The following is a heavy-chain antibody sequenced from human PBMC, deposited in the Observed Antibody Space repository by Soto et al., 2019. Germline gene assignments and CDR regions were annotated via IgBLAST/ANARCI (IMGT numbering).Heavy chain of an antibody. Sequence: GSLRLSCAASGFTFSSSGMHWVRQAPGKGLEWVAVISYDGSNKFYADSVKGRFTISRDNFRNTLYLQMNSLRAEDTAVYYCAKEFHSWNYFDYWGQGTLVTVSS. CDR3: AKEFHSWNYFDY. D-gene: IGHD1-20*01. J-gene: IGHJ4*02. V-gene: IGHV3-30*18. CDR1: GFTFSSSG. CDR2: ISYDGSNK.